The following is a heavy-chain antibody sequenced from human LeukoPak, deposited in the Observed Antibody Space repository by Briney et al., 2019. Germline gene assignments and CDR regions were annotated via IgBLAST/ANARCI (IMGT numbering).Heavy chain of an antibody. CDR3: AKGELRFLEWLPPGGGYAFDI. CDR1: GLTFSSYA. V-gene: IGHV3-23*01. J-gene: IGHJ3*02. CDR2: ISGSGGST. Sequence: PGGSLRLSCAASGLTFSSYAMSWVRQAPGKGLEWVSAISGSGGSTYYADSVKGRFTISRDNSKNTLYLQMNSLRAEDTAVYYCAKGELRFLEWLPPGGGYAFDIWGQGTMVTVSS. D-gene: IGHD3-3*01.